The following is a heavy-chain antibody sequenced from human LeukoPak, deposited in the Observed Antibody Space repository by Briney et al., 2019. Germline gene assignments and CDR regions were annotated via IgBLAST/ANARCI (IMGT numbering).Heavy chain of an antibody. Sequence: GGSLRLSCAASGFTFSSYAMSWVRQAPGKGLEWGSAISGSGSSTYYADSVKGRFTASRDNSKNTLYLQMNSLRAEDTAVYYCAKDRRSGGSCYSHWGQGTLVTVSS. J-gene: IGHJ4*02. V-gene: IGHV3-23*01. CDR3: AKDRRSGGSCYSH. CDR1: GFTFSSYA. D-gene: IGHD2-15*01. CDR2: ISGSGSST.